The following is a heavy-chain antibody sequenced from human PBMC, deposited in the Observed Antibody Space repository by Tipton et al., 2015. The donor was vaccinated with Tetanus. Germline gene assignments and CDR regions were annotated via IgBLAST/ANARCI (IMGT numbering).Heavy chain of an antibody. CDR1: GGSISSGGYY. J-gene: IGHJ4*02. V-gene: IGHV4-31*03. Sequence: LRLSCSVSGGSISSGGYYWSWIRQHPGKGLEWLGYIYYTGNTYYNPSLKSRLTISLDTSKNHFSLRLTSLSAADTAVYFCARRGGGSPFDHWGQGTLVTVSS. D-gene: IGHD1-26*01. CDR2: IYYTGNT. CDR3: ARRGGGSPFDH.